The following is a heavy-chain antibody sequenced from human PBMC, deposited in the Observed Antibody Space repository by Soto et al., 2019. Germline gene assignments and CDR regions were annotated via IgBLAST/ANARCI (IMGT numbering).Heavy chain of an antibody. CDR3: AKDKSATFGYFDY. J-gene: IGHJ4*02. Sequence: QVQLVESGGGVVQPGRSLRLSCVASGFTFSSYGMHWVRQAPGKGLEWVALMAYDGSNKYYADSVTGRFTISRDNSKNTLYLQMNSLRAEDTAVYYGAKDKSATFGYFDYWGQGTLVTVSS. V-gene: IGHV3-30*18. CDR2: MAYDGSNK. CDR1: GFTFSSYG. D-gene: IGHD3-10*02.